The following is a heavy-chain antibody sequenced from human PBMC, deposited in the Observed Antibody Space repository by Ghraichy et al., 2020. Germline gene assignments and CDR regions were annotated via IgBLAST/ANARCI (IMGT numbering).Heavy chain of an antibody. V-gene: IGHV4-59*08. CDR2: IYYSGST. D-gene: IGHD5-18*01. Sequence: SETLSLTCTVSGGSISSYYWSWIRQPPGKGLEWIGYIYYSGSTNYNPSLKSRVTISVDTSKNQFSLKLSSVTAADTAVYYCARRMVDTAMVNNWFDPWGQGTLVTVSS. J-gene: IGHJ5*02. CDR3: ARRMVDTAMVNNWFDP. CDR1: GGSISSYY.